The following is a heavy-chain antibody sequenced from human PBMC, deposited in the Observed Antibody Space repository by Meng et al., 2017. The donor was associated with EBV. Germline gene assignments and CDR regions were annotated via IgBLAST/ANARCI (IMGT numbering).Heavy chain of an antibody. CDR2: INVGVGYT. Sequence: QVQLVQSVAEVTNSGASAKVSCKASGYAFTSYILHWVRQAPGQRLEWMGWINVGVGYTKYSQKFQGRVTISSDTSATTGYMELSSLRSEDTAVYYCVRGPPVGVPGPGDYWGQGTLVTVSS. CDR3: VRGPPVGVPGPGDY. CDR1: GYAFTSYI. V-gene: IGHV1-3*01. J-gene: IGHJ4*02. D-gene: IGHD2-21*01.